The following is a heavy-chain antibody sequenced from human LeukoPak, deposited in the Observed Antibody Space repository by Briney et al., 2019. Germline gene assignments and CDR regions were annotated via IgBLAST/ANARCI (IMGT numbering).Heavy chain of an antibody. CDR2: ISDSGGNT. V-gene: IGHV3-23*01. CDR1: GFTLSIYA. Sequence: PGVSLSLSCAASGFTLSIYAMSWARQAPGEGREWVSAISDSGGNTHYADSVKGRFSISRDNSKKTLYLQMNSLRAEDTAVYYCAKSRIMVRGADYFDYWGEGSLVTVSS. CDR3: AKSRIMVRGADYFDY. D-gene: IGHD3-10*01. J-gene: IGHJ4*02.